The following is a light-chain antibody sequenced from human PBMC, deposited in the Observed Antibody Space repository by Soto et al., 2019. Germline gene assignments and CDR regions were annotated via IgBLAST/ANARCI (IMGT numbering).Light chain of an antibody. Sequence: QSALTQPPSASGSPGQSVTISCTGTSSDVGGYNYVSWYQQYPDKDPKLMVYEVNKRPSGVPDRFSGSKSGNTASLTVSGLQADDEADYYCTSYAGGNNVFGTGTKLTVL. V-gene: IGLV2-8*01. J-gene: IGLJ1*01. CDR2: EVN. CDR1: SSDVGGYNY. CDR3: TSYAGGNNV.